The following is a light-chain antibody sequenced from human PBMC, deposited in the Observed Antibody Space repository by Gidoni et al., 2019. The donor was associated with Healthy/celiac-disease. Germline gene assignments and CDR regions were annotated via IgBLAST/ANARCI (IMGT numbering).Light chain of an antibody. J-gene: IGKJ2*01. CDR2: AAS. V-gene: IGKV1-39*01. Sequence: DIQMTPSPSSLSASVGDRVTITCRASQSISSYLNWYQQKPGKTTKLLIYAASSLQSGVPSRFSGSGSGTDFTLTISSLQPEDFATYYCQQSYSTPFMYTFGQGTKLEIK. CDR3: QQSYSTPFMYT. CDR1: QSISSY.